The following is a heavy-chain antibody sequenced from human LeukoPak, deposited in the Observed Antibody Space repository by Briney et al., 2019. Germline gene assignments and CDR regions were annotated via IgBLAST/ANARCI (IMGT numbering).Heavy chain of an antibody. Sequence: PGGSLRLSCAASGFTVSNNYMTWVRQAPGKGLEWLSVIYSGGNTYYLGSVKGRFTISRDNSMNTLYLQMNSLRVEDTAVYYCARVIVVPSSADYLDYWGQGTLVTVSS. D-gene: IGHD2-2*01. J-gene: IGHJ4*02. CDR2: IYSGGNT. CDR1: GFTVSNNY. V-gene: IGHV3-53*01. CDR3: ARVIVVPSSADYLDY.